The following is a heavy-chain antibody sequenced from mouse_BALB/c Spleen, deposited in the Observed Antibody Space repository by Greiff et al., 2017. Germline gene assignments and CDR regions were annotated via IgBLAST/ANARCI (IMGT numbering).Heavy chain of an antibody. J-gene: IGHJ1*01. V-gene: IGHV2-6-7*01. CDR3: ARVGHYYGSRGWYFDV. Sequence: QVQLKESGPGLVAPSQSLSITCTASGFSLTGYGVNWVRQPPGKGLEWLGMIWGDGSTNYNSALKSRLSISKDNSKSQVFLKMNSLQTDDTARYYCARVGHYYGSRGWYFDVWGAGTTVTVSS. D-gene: IGHD1-1*01. CDR1: GFSLTGYG. CDR2: IWGDGST.